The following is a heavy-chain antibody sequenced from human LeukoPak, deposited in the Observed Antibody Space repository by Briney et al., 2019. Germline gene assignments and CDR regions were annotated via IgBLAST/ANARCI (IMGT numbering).Heavy chain of an antibody. J-gene: IGHJ4*02. CDR1: GGSISSGGYS. CDR3: AREKLGYCSGGSCGAFDY. Sequence: SQTLSLTCAVSGGSISSGGYSWSWIRQPPGKGLEWIGYTYHSGSTYYNPSLESRVTISVDRSKNQFSLKLSSVTAADTAVYYCAREKLGYCSGGSCGAFDYWGQGTLVTVSS. CDR2: TYHSGST. D-gene: IGHD2-15*01. V-gene: IGHV4-30-2*01.